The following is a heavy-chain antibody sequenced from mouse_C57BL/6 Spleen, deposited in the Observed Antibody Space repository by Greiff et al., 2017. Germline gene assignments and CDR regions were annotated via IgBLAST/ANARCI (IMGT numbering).Heavy chain of an antibody. D-gene: IGHD1-1*01. CDR1: GYTFTSYW. Sequence: VQLQQPGAELVMPGASVKLSCKASGYTFTSYWMHWVKQRPGQGLEWIGEIDPSDSYTNYNQKFKGKSTLTVDKSSSTAYMQLSSLTSEDSAVYYCARGYYGSSGGYFDVWGTGTTVTVSS. J-gene: IGHJ1*03. CDR2: IDPSDSYT. CDR3: ARGYYGSSGGYFDV. V-gene: IGHV1-69*01.